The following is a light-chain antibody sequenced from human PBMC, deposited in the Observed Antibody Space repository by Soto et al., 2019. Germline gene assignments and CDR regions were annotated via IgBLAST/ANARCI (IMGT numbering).Light chain of an antibody. CDR3: QQRGTRPPS. CDR2: DAS. J-gene: IGKJ1*01. CDR1: QSVSAY. V-gene: IGKV3-11*01. Sequence: ENVLTQSPGALSLSPGENATLSCRTSQSVSAYFAWYQQKLGQAPRLLIYDASKRATGIPTRFSGSGSGTDFTLTISSLEPEDFAVYYCQQRGTRPPSFGQGTKVEV.